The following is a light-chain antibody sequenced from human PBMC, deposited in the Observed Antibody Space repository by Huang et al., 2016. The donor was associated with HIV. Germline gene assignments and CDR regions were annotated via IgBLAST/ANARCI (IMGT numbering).Light chain of an antibody. J-gene: IGKJ1*01. CDR2: LAS. V-gene: IGKV2-28*01. CDR1: QSLLHSRSFNY. CDR3: MQSLQTPRA. Sequence: DIVMTQSPLFLSVSPGELASISCTSSQSLLHSRSFNYLDWYRQKPGQSPPLLSYLASKQASGVPVRFSGSGSGTNFTLRISAVEPEDAATYYCMQSLQTPRAFGQGTGIEVK.